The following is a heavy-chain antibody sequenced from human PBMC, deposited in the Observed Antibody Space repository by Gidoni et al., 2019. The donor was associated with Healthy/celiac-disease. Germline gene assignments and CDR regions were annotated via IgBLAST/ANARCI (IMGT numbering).Heavy chain of an antibody. CDR1: GGSDSGYY. Sequence: QAQLQQWGAGLLKPSETLSLTCVVSGGSDSGYYWSWIRQPPGKGLGWMGEINHSGSAKYNPSLKSRVAISVDTSKNQFSLKLSSVTAADTAVYYCARERKTYYYDSSYIDYWGQGTLVTVSS. CDR2: INHSGSA. CDR3: ARERKTYYYDSSYIDY. J-gene: IGHJ4*02. D-gene: IGHD3-22*01. V-gene: IGHV4-34*01.